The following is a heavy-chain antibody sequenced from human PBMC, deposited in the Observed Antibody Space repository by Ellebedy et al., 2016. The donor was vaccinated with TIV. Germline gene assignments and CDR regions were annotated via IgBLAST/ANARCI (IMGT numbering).Heavy chain of an antibody. CDR2: INQCGRT. CDR1: GGSFSGYY. J-gene: IGHJ4*02. D-gene: IGHD6-19*01. V-gene: IGHV4-34*01. CDR3: AEGRSGWYYFDY. Sequence: SETLSLTCAVYGGSFSGYYWSWIRQPPGKGLEWIGEINQCGRTNYNPSPDKGRVTIPVDTSKNHFSLRMSSVTAADTAVYYCAEGRSGWYYFDYWGQGTPVTVSS.